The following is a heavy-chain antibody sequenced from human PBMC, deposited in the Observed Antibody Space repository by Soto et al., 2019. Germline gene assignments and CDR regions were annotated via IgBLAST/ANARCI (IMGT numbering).Heavy chain of an antibody. J-gene: IGHJ4*02. CDR1: GGSISSSSYY. D-gene: IGHD6-19*01. CDR2: ISSNGNT. V-gene: IGHV4-39*07. CDR3: AREVWVAGLLYYFDF. Sequence: PSETLSLTCTVSGGSISSSSYYWGWIRQPPGKGLEWIGRISSNGNTDYNPSLKSRVTMSIDTSKNHFSLDLISVTASDTAIYYCAREVWVAGLLYYFDFWGQGTLVTVSS.